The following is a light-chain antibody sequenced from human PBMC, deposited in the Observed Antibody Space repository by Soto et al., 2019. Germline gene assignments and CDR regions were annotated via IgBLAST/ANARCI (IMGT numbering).Light chain of an antibody. CDR3: KSYAGSNTYV. Sequence: QSALTQPPSASGSPGQAVTISCTGTKNDIGLYDFVSWYQHHPGKAPRLIIYEVVQRPSGVPDRFSGSKSGNTASLTVSGLQAADEADYFCKSYAGSNTYVFGSGTKVTVX. CDR2: EVV. CDR1: KNDIGLYDF. V-gene: IGLV2-8*01. J-gene: IGLJ1*01.